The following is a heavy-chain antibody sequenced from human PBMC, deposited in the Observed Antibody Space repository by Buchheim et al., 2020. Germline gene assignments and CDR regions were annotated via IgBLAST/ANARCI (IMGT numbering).Heavy chain of an antibody. J-gene: IGHJ6*02. CDR2: INHSGST. CDR1: GGSFSGYY. D-gene: IGHD3-10*01. CDR3: ARDKYYGSGSASPGYYYYGMDV. Sequence: QLQLQESGPGLVKPSETLSLTCAVYGGSFSGYYWSWIRQPPGKGLEWIGEINHSGSTNYNPSLKSRVTISVDTSKNQFSLTLSSVTAADTAVYYCARDKYYGSGSASPGYYYYGMDVWGQGTT. V-gene: IGHV4-34*01.